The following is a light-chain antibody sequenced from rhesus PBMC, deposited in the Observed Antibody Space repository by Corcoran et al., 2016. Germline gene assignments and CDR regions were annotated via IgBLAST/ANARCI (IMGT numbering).Light chain of an antibody. CDR2: GAS. Sequence: QVILTQSPATLSLSPGERATLSCRASQSVSSYLAWSQQKPGQAPRHLIYGASSRATCIPDRFSGSGSGTDFTLTISSREPEDVGVYHCYQHSSGYTFGPGTKLDIK. V-gene: IGKV3-10*01. CDR1: QSVSSY. CDR3: YQHSSGYT. J-gene: IGKJ3*01.